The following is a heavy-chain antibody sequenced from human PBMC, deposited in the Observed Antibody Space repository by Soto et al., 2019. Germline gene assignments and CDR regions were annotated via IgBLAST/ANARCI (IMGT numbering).Heavy chain of an antibody. CDR1: GGSISSGGYY. CDR3: AQAKSRQHSFDY. Sequence: PSETLSLTCTVSGGSISSGGYYWSWIRQHPGKGLEWIGYIYYSGSTYYNPSLKSRVTISVDTSKNQFSLKLSSVTAADTAVYYCAQAKSRQHSFDYWGQGTLVTVSS. CDR2: IYYSGST. J-gene: IGHJ4*02. V-gene: IGHV4-31*03.